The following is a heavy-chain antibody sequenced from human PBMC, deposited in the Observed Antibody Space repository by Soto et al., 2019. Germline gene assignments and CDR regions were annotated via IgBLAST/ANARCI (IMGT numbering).Heavy chain of an antibody. CDR1: GGSISRSSYS. Sequence: QLQLQESGPGLVKPSETLSLSCTVSGGSISRSSYSWGWIRQSPGKGLDWIGSIYYSGSTYYNPSHERRVTIAVDTSKNQFSLKLSSGAAAEAAVYYCATHQGYYGWGSYCFDHWGQGDLVTVSS. J-gene: IGHJ4*02. D-gene: IGHD3-10*01. V-gene: IGHV4-39*01. CDR3: ATHQGYYGWGSYCFDH. CDR2: IYYSGST.